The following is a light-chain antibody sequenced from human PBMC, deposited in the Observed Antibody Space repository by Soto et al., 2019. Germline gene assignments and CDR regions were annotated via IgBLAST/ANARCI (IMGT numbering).Light chain of an antibody. V-gene: IGKV3-20*01. J-gene: IGKJ2*01. CDR3: QQYGSSPYT. CDR1: QSLTSKS. CDR2: DAS. Sequence: EIVLTQSPGTLSLSPGERVTLSCRASQSLTSKSLAWYQQKSGQAPRLLIYDASTRPTGIPDRFNGSGSGTDFTLTIHRLEPEDFAVFFCQQYGSSPYTFGQGTELEI.